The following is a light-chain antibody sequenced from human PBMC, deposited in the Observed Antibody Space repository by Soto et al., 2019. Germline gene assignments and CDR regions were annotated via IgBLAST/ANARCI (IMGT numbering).Light chain of an antibody. Sequence: EIVLTQSPATLSLSQGERATLSCRASRSVSSDLASYQQKPDQALTFQVYDASNRATGIPARFSGRGSVTDFTLTISSLEPEDFAVYYCQQRSNLITFGQGTRLEIK. V-gene: IGKV3-11*01. J-gene: IGKJ5*01. CDR1: RSVSSD. CDR2: DAS. CDR3: QQRSNLIT.